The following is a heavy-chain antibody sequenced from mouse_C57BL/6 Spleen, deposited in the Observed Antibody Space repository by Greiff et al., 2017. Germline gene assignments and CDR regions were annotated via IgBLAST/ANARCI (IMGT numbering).Heavy chain of an antibody. V-gene: IGHV2-9-1*01. CDR3: ARVVERYFDV. D-gene: IGHD1-1*01. Sequence: QVQLKESGPGLVAPSQSLSITCTVSGFSLTSYAISWVRQTPGQGLAWIGVIWTGRGTNYNSALKSRLSISKDNSKSQVFLKMNSLQTDDTARYYCARVVERYFDVWGTGTTVTVSS. CDR2: IWTGRGT. CDR1: GFSLTSYA. J-gene: IGHJ1*03.